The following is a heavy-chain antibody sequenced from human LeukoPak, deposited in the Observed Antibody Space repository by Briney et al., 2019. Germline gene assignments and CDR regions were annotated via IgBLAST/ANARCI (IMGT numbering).Heavy chain of an antibody. Sequence: QAGGSLRLSCAASGFTFSSYWMSWVRQAPGKGLGWVANIKQDGSEKYYVDSVKGRFTISRDNAKNSLYLQMNSLRAEDTAVYYCAAAMDSSGYYYFDYWGQGTLVTVSS. CDR2: IKQDGSEK. CDR1: GFTFSSYW. CDR3: AAAMDSSGYYYFDY. J-gene: IGHJ4*02. D-gene: IGHD3-22*01. V-gene: IGHV3-7*01.